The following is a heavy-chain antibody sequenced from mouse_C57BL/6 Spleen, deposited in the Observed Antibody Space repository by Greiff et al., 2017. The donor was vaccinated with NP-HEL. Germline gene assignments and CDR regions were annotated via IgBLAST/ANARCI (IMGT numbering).Heavy chain of an antibody. CDR1: GYTFTSYW. V-gene: IGHV1-52*01. J-gene: IGHJ3*01. Sequence: QVQLQQPGAELVRPGSSVKLSCKASGYTFTSYWMHWVKQRPIQGLEWIGNIDPSDSETHYNQKFKDKATLTVDKSSSTAYMQLSSLTSEDSAVYYGAREIYYDYDGAWFAYWGQGTLVTVSA. D-gene: IGHD2-4*01. CDR3: AREIYYDYDGAWFAY. CDR2: IDPSDSET.